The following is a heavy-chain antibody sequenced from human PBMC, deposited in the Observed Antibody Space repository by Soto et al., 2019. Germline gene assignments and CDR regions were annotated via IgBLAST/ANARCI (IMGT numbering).Heavy chain of an antibody. D-gene: IGHD6-19*01. Sequence: EVQLVESGGGLIQPGGSLRLSCAASGFAVSSKYMTWVRQAPGKGLEWVSLIYGGGTTYYADSVKGRFTISRDTSKNTLYLQINSLRAEDTAVYYCVQTTGWPGFDFWGQGTLVTVSS. CDR2: IYGGGTT. J-gene: IGHJ4*02. CDR3: VQTTGWPGFDF. CDR1: GFAVSSKY. V-gene: IGHV3-53*01.